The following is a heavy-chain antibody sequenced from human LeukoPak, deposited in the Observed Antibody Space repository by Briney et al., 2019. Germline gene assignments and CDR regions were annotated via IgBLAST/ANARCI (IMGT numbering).Heavy chain of an antibody. D-gene: IGHD1-26*01. J-gene: IGHJ4*02. CDR2: IYYSGST. V-gene: IGHV4-59*12. Sequence: SETLSLTCTVSGGSISSYYWSWIRQPPGKGLEWIGYIYYSGSTNYNPSLKSRVTISVGTSKTQFSLKLSSVTAADTAVYYCARDGQWENEGYWNFDYWGQGTLVTVSS. CDR1: GGSISSYY. CDR3: ARDGQWENEGYWNFDY.